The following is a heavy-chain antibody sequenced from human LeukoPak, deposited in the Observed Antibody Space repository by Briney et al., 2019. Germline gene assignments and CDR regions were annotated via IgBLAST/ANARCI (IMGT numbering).Heavy chain of an antibody. V-gene: IGHV4-39*07. CDR2: ISYSGTT. CDR3: ARSSGFTIFGVAPYYYMDV. D-gene: IGHD3-3*01. Sequence: SETLSLTCTVSGGSINGSTYYWGWIRLPPGEGLEWTGSISYSGTTYYNPSLKSRVTISVDTSKNQLSLELSSVTAADTAVYYCARSSGFTIFGVAPYYYMDVWGRGTTVTVSS. CDR1: GGSINGSTYY. J-gene: IGHJ6*03.